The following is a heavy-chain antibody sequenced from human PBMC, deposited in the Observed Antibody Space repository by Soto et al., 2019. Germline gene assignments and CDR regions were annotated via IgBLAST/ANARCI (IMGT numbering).Heavy chain of an antibody. V-gene: IGHV1-46*03. CDR3: ALLWFGELYAFDI. J-gene: IGHJ3*02. CDR2: INPSGGST. Sequence: ASVKVSCKASGYTFTSYYFHWVRQAPGQGLEWVGLINPSGGSTTYARKFQGRVTMTTDTSTSTAYMELRSLRSDDTAVYYCALLWFGELYAFDIWGQGTMVTVSS. D-gene: IGHD3-10*01. CDR1: GYTFTSYY.